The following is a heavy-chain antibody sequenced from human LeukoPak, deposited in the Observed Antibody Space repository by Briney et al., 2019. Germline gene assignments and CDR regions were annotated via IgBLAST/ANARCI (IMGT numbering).Heavy chain of an antibody. CDR1: GGSISSYY. CDR3: ARTYSSGGNLCFDY. D-gene: IGHD6-19*01. V-gene: IGHV4-4*07. Sequence: SETLSLTCTVSGGSISSYYWSWIRQPAGKGLEWIGRIYTSGCTNYNPSLKSRVTMSVDTSKNQFSLKLSSVTAADTAVYYCARTYSSGGNLCFDYWGQGTLVTVSS. J-gene: IGHJ4*02. CDR2: IYTSGCT.